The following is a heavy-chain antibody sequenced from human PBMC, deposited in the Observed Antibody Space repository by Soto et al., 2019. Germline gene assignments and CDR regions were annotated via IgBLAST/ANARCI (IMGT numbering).Heavy chain of an antibody. Sequence: PSETLSLTCTVSGYSISTYSYWGWIRQPPGKGLEWIGNIYHGGSSYYNPSLKSRVTISVDTSKSQFSLELSSVTAADTAVYYCARDLGVYGNYYYAMDVWGQGTTVTVSS. J-gene: IGHJ6*02. CDR1: GYSISTYSY. CDR2: IYHGGSS. V-gene: IGHV4-38-2*02. D-gene: IGHD2-8*01. CDR3: ARDLGVYGNYYYAMDV.